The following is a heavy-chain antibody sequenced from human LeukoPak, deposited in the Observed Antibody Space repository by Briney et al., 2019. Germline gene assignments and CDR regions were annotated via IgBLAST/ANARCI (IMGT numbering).Heavy chain of an antibody. CDR3: ARDFYCSSTSCYSGFFANWFDP. CDR1: GGSISSYY. CDR2: IYTSGST. V-gene: IGHV4-4*07. J-gene: IGHJ5*02. D-gene: IGHD2-2*02. Sequence: PSETLSLTCTVSGGSISSYYWSWIRQPAGKGLEWIGRIYTSGSTNYNPSLKSRVTMSVDTSKNQFSLKLSSVTAADTAVYYCARDFYCSSTSCYSGFFANWFDPWGQGTLVTVSS.